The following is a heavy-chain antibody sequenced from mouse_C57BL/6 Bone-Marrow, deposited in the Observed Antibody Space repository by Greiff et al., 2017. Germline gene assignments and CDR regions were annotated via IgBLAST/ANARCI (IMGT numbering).Heavy chain of an antibody. CDR3: ARHNYGNYSWFAY. CDR2: ISSGGSYT. CDR1: GFTFSSYG. D-gene: IGHD2-1*01. Sequence: DVMLVESGGDLVKPGGSLKLSCAASGFTFSSYGMSWVRQTPDKRLEWVATISSGGSYTYYPDSVKGRFTISRDNAKNTLYLQMSSLKSEDTAMYYCARHNYGNYSWFAYWGQGTLVTVSA. V-gene: IGHV5-6*02. J-gene: IGHJ3*01.